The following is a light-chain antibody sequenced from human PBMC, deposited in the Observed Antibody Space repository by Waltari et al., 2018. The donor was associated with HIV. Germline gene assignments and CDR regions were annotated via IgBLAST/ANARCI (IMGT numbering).Light chain of an antibody. J-gene: IGLJ2*01. CDR3: SSYSSSSLPII. CDR2: EVS. V-gene: IGLV2-14*01. Sequence: QSALSQPASVSGSPGQSITIPCSGTALDVGSFQFVSWYHRHEDVSPRLLLYEVSHLPSGMSSRFSVSKSGNTASLTISGLQADDEAIYFCSSYSSSSLPIIFGGGTKVTVL. CDR1: ALDVGSFQF.